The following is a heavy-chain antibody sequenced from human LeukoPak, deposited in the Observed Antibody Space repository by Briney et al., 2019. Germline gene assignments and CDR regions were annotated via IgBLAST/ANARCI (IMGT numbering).Heavy chain of an antibody. V-gene: IGHV4-39*07. D-gene: IGHD3-9*01. CDR2: IYYSGST. CDR3: AQGNDILTGYPW. Sequence: SETLSLTCTVSGGSISSSSYYWGWIRQPPGKGLEWIGSIYYSGSTYYNPSLKSRVTISVDASKNQFSLKLSSVTAADTAVYYCAQGNDILTGYPWWGQGTLVTVSS. CDR1: GGSISSSSYY. J-gene: IGHJ4*02.